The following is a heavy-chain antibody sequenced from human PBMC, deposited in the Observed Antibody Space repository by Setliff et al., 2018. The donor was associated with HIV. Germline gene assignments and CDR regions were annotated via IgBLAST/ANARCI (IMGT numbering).Heavy chain of an antibody. V-gene: IGHV3-30*02. CDR3: AKDTPQGAAIDL. J-gene: IGHJ4*02. Sequence: PGGSLRLSCAASGFTFSYYGIHWVRQAPGKGLEWVAVFWSNGYSKYYADSVQGRFTISRDNSKNTLYLQINSLRPDDTAIYYCAKDTPQGAAIDLWGQGTLVTV. CDR2: FWSNGYSK. D-gene: IGHD3-16*01. CDR1: GFTFSYYG.